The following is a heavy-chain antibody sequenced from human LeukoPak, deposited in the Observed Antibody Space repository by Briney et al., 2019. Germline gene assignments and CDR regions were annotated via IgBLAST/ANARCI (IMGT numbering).Heavy chain of an antibody. V-gene: IGHV4-31*03. Sequence: KSSETLSLTCTVSGGSISSGGYYWSWIRQHPGKGLEWIGYIYYSGSTYYNPSLKSRVTISVDTSKNQFSLKLSSVTAADTAVYYCAGLWFGELLSDDYWGQGTLVTVSS. CDR2: IYYSGST. CDR1: GGSISSGGYY. CDR3: AGLWFGELLSDDY. D-gene: IGHD3-10*01. J-gene: IGHJ4*02.